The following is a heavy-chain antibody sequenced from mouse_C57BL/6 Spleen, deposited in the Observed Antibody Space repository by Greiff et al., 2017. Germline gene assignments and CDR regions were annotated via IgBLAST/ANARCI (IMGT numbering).Heavy chain of an antibody. CDR3: ARGLLRYYYAMDY. CDR1: GYAFSSSW. V-gene: IGHV1-82*01. CDR2: IYPGDGDT. Sequence: QVQLKQSGPELVKPGASVKISCKASGYAFSSSWMNWVQQRPGKGLEWIGRIYPGDGDTNYNGKFKGKATLTADKSSSTAYMQISSLTSEDSAVYFCARGLLRYYYAMDYWGQGTSVTVSS. J-gene: IGHJ4*01. D-gene: IGHD2-3*01.